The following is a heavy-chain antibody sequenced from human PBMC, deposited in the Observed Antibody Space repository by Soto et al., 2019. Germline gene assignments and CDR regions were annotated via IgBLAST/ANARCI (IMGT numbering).Heavy chain of an antibody. CDR3: AGANSGYQGRVDNWFDP. V-gene: IGHV1-69*12. CDR2: IIPIFGTA. CDR1: GGTFSSYA. D-gene: IGHD5-12*01. Sequence: QVQLVQSGAEVKKPGSSVKVSCKASGGTFSSYAISWVRQAPGQGLEWMGGIIPIFGTANYAQKFQGRVTITGDESTSRGYMELGSLGSEDTGVYYCAGANSGYQGRVDNWFDPWGQGTLVTVSS. J-gene: IGHJ5*02.